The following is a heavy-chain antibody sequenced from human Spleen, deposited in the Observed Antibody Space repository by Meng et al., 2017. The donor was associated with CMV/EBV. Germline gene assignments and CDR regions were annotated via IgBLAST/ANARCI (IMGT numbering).Heavy chain of an antibody. J-gene: IGHJ6*02. CDR2: INLSGGST. V-gene: IGHV1-46*01. Sequence: ASVKVSCKASGGTFSSYTISWVRQAPGQGLEWMGIINLSGGSTIYAQNFQGRVTMTRDTSTSTVYKELTSLRSDDTAVYYCARDDVGFSSSQLSPRSYYGMDVWGQGTSVTVSS. CDR1: GGTFSSYT. D-gene: IGHD6-13*01. CDR3: ARDDVGFSSSQLSPRSYYGMDV.